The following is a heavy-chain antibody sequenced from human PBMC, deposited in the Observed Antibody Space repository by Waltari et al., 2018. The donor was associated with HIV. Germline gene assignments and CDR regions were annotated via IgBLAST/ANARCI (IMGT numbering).Heavy chain of an antibody. D-gene: IGHD3-3*01. CDR3: ARDLKDYDFWSPVDV. V-gene: IGHV3-7*01. J-gene: IGHJ6*02. CDR1: GFTFRTYW. CDR2: IKQDGSEK. Sequence: EVQLVESGGGLVQPGGPLRLSCAASGFTFRTYWMTWVRQAPGKGLEWLANIKQDGSEKYYADSVKGRFTVSRDNNKKSLYLQMSSLRAEDTAVYYCARDLKDYDFWSPVDVWGQGTTVTVSS.